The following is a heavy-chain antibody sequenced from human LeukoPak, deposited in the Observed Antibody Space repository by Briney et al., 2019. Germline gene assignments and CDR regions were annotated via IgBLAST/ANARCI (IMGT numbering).Heavy chain of an antibody. CDR1: GGSISSYY. CDR3: ARWVVAADYFYYMDV. V-gene: IGHV4-34*01. J-gene: IGHJ6*03. CDR2: INHSGST. D-gene: IGHD2-15*01. Sequence: SETLSLTCTVSGGSISSYYWSWIRQPPGKGLEWIGEINHSGSTNYNPSLKSRVTISVDTSKNQFSLKLSSVTAADTAVYYCARWVVAADYFYYMDVWGKGTTVTVSS.